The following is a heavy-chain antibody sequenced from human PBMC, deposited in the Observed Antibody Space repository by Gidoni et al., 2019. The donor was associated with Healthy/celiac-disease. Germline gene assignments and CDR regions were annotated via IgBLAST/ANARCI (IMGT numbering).Heavy chain of an antibody. V-gene: IGHV3-23*01. CDR2: ISGSGGST. CDR3: AKDRGHIVVVIAIDY. J-gene: IGHJ4*02. CDR1: GFTFSSYA. Sequence: EVQLLESGGGLIQPGGSLRPSCADSGFTFSSYAMSWVRQAPGKGLEWVSAISGSGGSTYYADSVKGRFTISRDNSKNTLYLQMNSLRAEDTAVYYCAKDRGHIVVVIAIDYWGQGTLVTVSS. D-gene: IGHD2-21*01.